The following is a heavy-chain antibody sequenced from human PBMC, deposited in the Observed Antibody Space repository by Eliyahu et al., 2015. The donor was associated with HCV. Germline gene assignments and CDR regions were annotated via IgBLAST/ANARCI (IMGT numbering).Heavy chain of an antibody. D-gene: IGHD6-13*01. V-gene: IGHV3-9*01. CDR1: GFTFDDYA. CDR2: ISWNSGSI. J-gene: IGHJ3*02. Sequence: EVQLVESGGGLVQPGRSLXLSCAASGFTFDDYAMHWVRQAPGKGLEWVSGISWNSGSIGYADSVKGRFTISRDNAKNSLYLQMNSLRAEDTALYYCAKDILSSWPGAFDIWGQGTMVTVSS. CDR3: AKDILSSWPGAFDI.